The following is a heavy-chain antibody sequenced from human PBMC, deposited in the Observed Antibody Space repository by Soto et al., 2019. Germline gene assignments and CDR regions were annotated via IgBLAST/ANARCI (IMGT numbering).Heavy chain of an antibody. CDR1: GFSFDGQA. CDR3: AKTQSFNGYYTGFDS. D-gene: IGHD3-3*01. J-gene: IGHJ4*02. V-gene: IGHV3-23*01. CDR2: VSGGGAST. Sequence: GGSLRLSGIVSGFSFDGQALAWVRPAPGKGVEVVAAVSGGGASTYDADFVKGRFSISRDKSGNMIYLQMNSLTAGDTAVYYCAKTQSFNGYYTGFDSWGQGTRGTAPQ.